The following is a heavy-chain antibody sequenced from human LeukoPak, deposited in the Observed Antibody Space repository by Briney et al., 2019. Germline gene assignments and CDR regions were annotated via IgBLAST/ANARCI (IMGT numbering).Heavy chain of an antibody. Sequence: GESLKISCKGSGYSFTSYCIGWVRQMPGKGLEWMGIIYPGDSDTRYSPSFQGQVTISADKSISTAYLQWSSLKASDTAMYCCARLKQSYDILTGYDYWGQGTLVTVSS. J-gene: IGHJ4*02. CDR1: GYSFTSYC. D-gene: IGHD3-9*01. V-gene: IGHV5-51*01. CDR3: ARLKQSYDILTGYDY. CDR2: IYPGDSDT.